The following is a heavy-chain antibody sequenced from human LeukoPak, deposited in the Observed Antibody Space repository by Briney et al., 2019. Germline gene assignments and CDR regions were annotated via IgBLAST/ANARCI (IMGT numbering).Heavy chain of an antibody. J-gene: IGHJ3*02. V-gene: IGHV4-30-4*01. D-gene: IGHD6-13*01. CDR3: ARASGYSDAFDI. Sequence: SETLSLTCTVSGGSISSGDYYWSWIRQPPGKGLEWIGYIYYSGSTYYNPSLKSRVTISVDTSKNQFSLKLSSVTAADTAVYYCARASGYSDAFDIWGQGTMVTVSS. CDR1: GGSISSGDYY. CDR2: IYYSGST.